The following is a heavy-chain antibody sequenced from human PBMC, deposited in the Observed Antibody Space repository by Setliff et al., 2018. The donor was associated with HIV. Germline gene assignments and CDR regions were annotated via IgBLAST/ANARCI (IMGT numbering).Heavy chain of an antibody. J-gene: IGHJ3*02. D-gene: IGHD6-13*01. CDR1: EYTFSTYW. CDR2: IYPDDSNI. CDR3: ARRDGRSMNAFEI. Sequence: GESLKISCKALEYTFSTYWIGWVRQMPGEGLEWMGIIYPDDSNIRDNPSFQKHVTISADKSITTAYLQLNNLKASDTATYYCARRDGRSMNAFEIWGPGTMVTVS. V-gene: IGHV5-51*01.